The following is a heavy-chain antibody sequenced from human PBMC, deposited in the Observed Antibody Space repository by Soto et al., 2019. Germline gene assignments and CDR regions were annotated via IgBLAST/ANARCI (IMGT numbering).Heavy chain of an antibody. J-gene: IGHJ5*02. V-gene: IGHV5-51*01. CDR2: IYPGDSDT. CDR3: ARRHLLDYIRWCFDP. D-gene: IGHD2-21*01. Sequence: PGESLKISCKGSGCSFTSYWIGWVRQMPGKGLEWMGIIYPGDSDTRYSPSFQGQVTISADKSISTAYLQWSSLKASDTAMYYCARRHLLDYIRWCFDPWGLGTLVTVSS. CDR1: GCSFTSYW.